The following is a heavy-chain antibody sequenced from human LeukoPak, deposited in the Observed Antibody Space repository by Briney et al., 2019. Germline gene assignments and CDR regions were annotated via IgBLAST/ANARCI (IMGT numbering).Heavy chain of an antibody. J-gene: IGHJ4*02. CDR1: GYSFTNYW. CDR3: ARRTDRAFWYLDY. CDR2: IYPGDSDT. Sequence: ESLKISCKGSGYSFTNYWIGWVRLMPGKGLEWMGIIYPGDSDTRYSPSFQGQVTISADKSISTAYLQWSSLKASDTAIFYCARRTDRAFWYLDYWGQGTLVIVSS. V-gene: IGHV5-51*01.